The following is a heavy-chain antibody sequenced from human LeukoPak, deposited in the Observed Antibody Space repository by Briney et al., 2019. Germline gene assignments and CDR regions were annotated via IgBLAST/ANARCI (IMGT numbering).Heavy chain of an antibody. CDR1: GGSITSYY. D-gene: IGHD6-13*01. CDR2: IYYSGST. V-gene: IGHV4-59*01. J-gene: IGHJ4*02. Sequence: PSETLSLTCTVSGGSITSYYWSWIRQPPGKGLEWIGYIYYSGSTNYNPSLKSRVTILEDTSENQFSLKLSSVTAADTAMYFCAGEGYYSSSFDYWGQGTLVTVSS. CDR3: AGEGYYSSSFDY.